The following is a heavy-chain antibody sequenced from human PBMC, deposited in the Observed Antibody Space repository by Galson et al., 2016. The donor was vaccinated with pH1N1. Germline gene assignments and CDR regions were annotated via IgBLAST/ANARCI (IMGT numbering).Heavy chain of an antibody. J-gene: IGHJ4*02. Sequence: PALVKPTQTLTLTCTFSGFSLSTSGVGVGWIRQPPGKALEWLALIYWNDDQRYSPSLKSRLTITKDTSKNQVVLTVTNMDPVDTATYYCARRDYGDFVGYFAYWGQGTLVTVSS. CDR3: ARRDYGDFVGYFAY. V-gene: IGHV2-5*01. D-gene: IGHD4-17*01. CDR1: GFSLSTSGVG. CDR2: IYWNDDQ.